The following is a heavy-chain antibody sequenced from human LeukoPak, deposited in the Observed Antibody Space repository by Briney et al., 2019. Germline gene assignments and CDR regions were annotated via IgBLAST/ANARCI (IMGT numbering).Heavy chain of an antibody. CDR1: GFTVSSNY. V-gene: IGHV3-53*01. CDR2: IYSGGST. J-gene: IGHJ4*02. CDR3: ARGAGTTLSHFDY. Sequence: GGSLRLSCAASGFTVSSNYMTWVRQAPGKGLECVSVIYSGGSTYYADSVKGRFTISRDNSKNTLSLQINSLRAEDTAVYYCARGAGTTLSHFDYWGQGTLVSVSS. D-gene: IGHD1-1*01.